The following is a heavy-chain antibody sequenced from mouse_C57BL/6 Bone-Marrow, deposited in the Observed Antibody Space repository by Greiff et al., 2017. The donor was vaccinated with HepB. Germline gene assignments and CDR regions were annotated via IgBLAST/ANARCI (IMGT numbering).Heavy chain of an antibody. CDR2: ISSGGDYI. Sequence: DVMLVESGESLVKPGGSLKLSCAASGFTFSSYAMSWVRQTPEKRLEWVAYISSGGDYIYYADTVKGRFTISRDNARNTLYLQMSSLKSEDTAMYYCTRDRLLRYFDYWGQGTTLTVSS. CDR1: GFTFSSYA. J-gene: IGHJ2*01. CDR3: TRDRLLRYFDY. D-gene: IGHD1-1*01. V-gene: IGHV5-9-1*02.